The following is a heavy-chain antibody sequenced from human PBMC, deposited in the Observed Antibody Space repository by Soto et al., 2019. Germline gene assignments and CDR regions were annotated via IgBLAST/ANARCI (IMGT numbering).Heavy chain of an antibody. CDR2: ISGGSDAT. CDR3: AKDRTYDFWGGECYFDY. Sequence: VQLLESGGSLVQPGGSLSLSCVASGFTFGSYAMNWVRQAPGKGLEWISAISGGSDATFYADSVKGRFTISRDDSKNTLYLQLQSFRDDDTAVYYCAKDRTYDFWGGECYFDYWGQGTLITVSS. V-gene: IGHV3-23*01. CDR1: GFTFGSYA. D-gene: IGHD3-3*01. J-gene: IGHJ4*02.